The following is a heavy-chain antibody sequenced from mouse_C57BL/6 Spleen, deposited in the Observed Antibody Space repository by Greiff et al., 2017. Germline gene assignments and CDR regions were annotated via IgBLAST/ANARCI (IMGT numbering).Heavy chain of an antibody. V-gene: IGHV1-19*01. Sequence: VQLQQSGPVLVKPGASVKMSCKASGYTFTDYYMNWVKQSHGKSLEWIGVINPYNGGTSYNQKFKGKATLTVDKSSSTAYMELNSLTSEDSAVXYCARRGSTYWYFDVWGTGTTVTVSS. D-gene: IGHD1-1*01. J-gene: IGHJ1*03. CDR2: INPYNGGT. CDR1: GYTFTDYY. CDR3: ARRGSTYWYFDV.